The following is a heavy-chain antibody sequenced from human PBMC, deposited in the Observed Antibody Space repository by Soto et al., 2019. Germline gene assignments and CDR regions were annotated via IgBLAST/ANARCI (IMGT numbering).Heavy chain of an antibody. D-gene: IGHD3-3*01. J-gene: IGHJ4*02. CDR2: ISDGGGST. Sequence: EVQLLESGGGLVQPGGSLRLSCAASGFTFNNFAMSWVRQAPGKGLEWVSSISDGGGSTYYGDSVKGRFTISRDYSKNTLYLQMNSLRAEDTAVYYCARCPGERCARNTIFGVVGEAFDYWGQGTLVTVSS. V-gene: IGHV3-23*01. CDR3: ARCPGERCARNTIFGVVGEAFDY. CDR1: GFTFNNFA.